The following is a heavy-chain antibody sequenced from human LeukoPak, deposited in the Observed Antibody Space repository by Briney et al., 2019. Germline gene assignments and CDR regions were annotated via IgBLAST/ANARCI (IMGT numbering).Heavy chain of an antibody. Sequence: ASVKVSCKASGGTFSSYAISWVRQAPGQGLEWMGGFDPEDGETIYAQKFQGRVTMTEDTSTDTAYMELSSLRSEDTAVYYCATEIVGGTGEYYFDYWGQGTLVTVSS. CDR2: FDPEDGET. D-gene: IGHD1-26*01. CDR1: GGTFSSYA. V-gene: IGHV1-24*01. CDR3: ATEIVGGTGEYYFDY. J-gene: IGHJ4*02.